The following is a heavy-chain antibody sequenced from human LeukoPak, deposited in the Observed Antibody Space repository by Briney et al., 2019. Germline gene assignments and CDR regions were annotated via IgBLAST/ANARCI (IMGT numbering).Heavy chain of an antibody. CDR3: ARDLITVTKGFDI. V-gene: IGHV4-59*11. J-gene: IGHJ3*02. CDR2: ISYIGST. Sequence: PSETLSLTCAVSTDSFSSHYWSWIRQPPGKGLEWIGNISYIGSTNYNPSLKSRVTISIDTSKNQFSLKLRSVTAADTAVYYCARDLITVTKGFDIWGQGTMVSVSS. D-gene: IGHD4-17*01. CDR1: TDSFSSHY.